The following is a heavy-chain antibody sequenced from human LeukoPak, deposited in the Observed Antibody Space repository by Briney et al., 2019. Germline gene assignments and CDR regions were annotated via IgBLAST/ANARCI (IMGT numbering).Heavy chain of an antibody. V-gene: IGHV4-39*01. CDR3: ASRYCSGGSCPWWFDP. CDR2: IYYSGST. D-gene: IGHD2-15*01. J-gene: IGHJ5*02. Sequence: SETLSLTCTVSGGSISSSSYYWGWIRQPPGKGLEWIGSIYYSGSTYYNPSLKSRVTISVDTSKNQFSLKLSSVTAADTAVYSCASRYCSGGSCPWWFDPWGQGTLVTVSS. CDR1: GGSISSSSYY.